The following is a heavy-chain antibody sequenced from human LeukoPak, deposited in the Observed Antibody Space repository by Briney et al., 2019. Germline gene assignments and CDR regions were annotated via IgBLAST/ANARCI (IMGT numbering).Heavy chain of an antibody. CDR2: IKQDGSEK. Sequence: PGGSLRLSCAASGFTFSSYRMSWVRQAPGKGLEWVAHIKQDGSEKYYVDSVKGRFTISRDNAKNSLYLQMNSLRAEDTAVYYCAREEHYDFWSGYYYYYGMDVWGQGTTVTVSS. D-gene: IGHD3-3*01. V-gene: IGHV3-7*01. J-gene: IGHJ6*02. CDR1: GFTFSSYR. CDR3: AREEHYDFWSGYYYYYGMDV.